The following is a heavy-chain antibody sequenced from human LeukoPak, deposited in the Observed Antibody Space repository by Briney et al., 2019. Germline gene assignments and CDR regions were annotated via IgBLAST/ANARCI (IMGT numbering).Heavy chain of an antibody. CDR1: GGSISSYY. CDR2: IYYSGST. J-gene: IGHJ4*02. Sequence: PSETLSLTCTVSGGSISSYYWSWIRQPPGKGLEWIGYIYYSGSTNYNPSLKSRVTISVDTSKNQFSLKLSSVTAADTAVYYCAREAAAGTGNYWGQGTLVTVSS. CDR3: AREAAAGTGNY. V-gene: IGHV4-59*12. D-gene: IGHD6-13*01.